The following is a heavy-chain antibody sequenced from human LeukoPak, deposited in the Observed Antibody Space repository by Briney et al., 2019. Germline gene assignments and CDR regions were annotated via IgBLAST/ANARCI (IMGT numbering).Heavy chain of an antibody. Sequence: SETLSLTCTVSGGSISSHYWSWIRQPPGKVLEWIGYIYYSGSTNYNPSLKSRVTISVDTSKNQFSLKLSSVTAADTAVYYCARDRGNWNDPRGFDYWGQGTLVTVSS. V-gene: IGHV4-59*11. CDR3: ARDRGNWNDPRGFDY. J-gene: IGHJ4*02. CDR2: IYYSGST. CDR1: GGSISSHY. D-gene: IGHD1-20*01.